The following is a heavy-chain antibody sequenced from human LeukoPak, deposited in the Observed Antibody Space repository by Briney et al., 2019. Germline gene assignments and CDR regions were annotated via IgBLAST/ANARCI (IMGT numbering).Heavy chain of an antibody. Sequence: ASVKVSCKASGGTFSSYAISWVRQAPGQGLEWMGGIIPIFGTANYAQKFQGRVTITADESTSTAYMELSSLRSEDTAVYYCARSLGEPAMYYLDYGARGTLVTVSS. CDR1: GGTFSSYA. CDR2: IIPIFGTA. D-gene: IGHD3-16*01. J-gene: IGHJ4*02. V-gene: IGHV1-69*13. CDR3: ARSLGEPAMYYLDY.